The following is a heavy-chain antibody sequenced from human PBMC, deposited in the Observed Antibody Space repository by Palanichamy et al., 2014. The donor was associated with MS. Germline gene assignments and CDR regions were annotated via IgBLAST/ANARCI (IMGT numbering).Heavy chain of an antibody. CDR2: ISGNTDTT. Sequence: EVQLLESGGGLVQPGGSLRLSCAASGFTFGSYAMTWIRQAPGKGLEWVSTISGNTDTTYFPDSMKGRFAISRDNSANTLFLQMSRLRAEDTALYYCAKTKGTIANFDYWGRGTLVTVSS. D-gene: IGHD1-7*01. V-gene: IGHV3-23*01. J-gene: IGHJ4*02. CDR3: AKTKGTIANFDY. CDR1: GFTFGSYA.